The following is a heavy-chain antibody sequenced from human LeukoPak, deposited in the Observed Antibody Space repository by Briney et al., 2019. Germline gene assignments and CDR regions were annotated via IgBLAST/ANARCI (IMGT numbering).Heavy chain of an antibody. J-gene: IGHJ4*02. Sequence: ASVKVSCKASGYTFTSYGISCVRQAPGQGLEWVGWISAYNGNTNYAQNLRGRVTMTTDTSTSTAYMELKSLRSDDTAVYYCARDLVDYDYVWGSYRYGYWGQGTLVTVSS. CDR2: ISAYNGNT. V-gene: IGHV1-18*01. D-gene: IGHD3-16*02. CDR3: ARDLVDYDYVWGSYRYGY. CDR1: GYTFTSYG.